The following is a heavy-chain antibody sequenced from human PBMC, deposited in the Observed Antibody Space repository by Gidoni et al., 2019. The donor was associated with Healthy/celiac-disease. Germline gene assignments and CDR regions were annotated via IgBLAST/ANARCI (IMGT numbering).Heavy chain of an antibody. CDR3: ARAKGGADYYDSSGYYPAAYALDI. D-gene: IGHD3-22*01. J-gene: IGHJ3*02. CDR2: IYSGGST. Sequence: EVQLVESGGGLVQPGGSLSLSCAASGFTVISNYMRWVRQAPGKGLEGVSVIYSGGSTYYEDSVKGRFTISRDNSKNTLYLQMNSLRAEDTAVYYCARAKGGADYYDSSGYYPAAYALDIWGQGTMVTVSS. CDR1: GFTVISNY. V-gene: IGHV3-66*01.